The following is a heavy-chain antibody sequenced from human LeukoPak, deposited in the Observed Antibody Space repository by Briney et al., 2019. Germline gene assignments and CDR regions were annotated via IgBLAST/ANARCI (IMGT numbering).Heavy chain of an antibody. J-gene: IGHJ4*02. CDR1: GGTFSSYA. CDR3: ARGDGDSSGYPSTY. V-gene: IGHV1-69*13. D-gene: IGHD3-22*01. CDR2: IIPIFGTA. Sequence: SVKVSCTASGGTFSSYAISWVRQAPGQGLEWMGGIIPIFGTANYAQKFQGRVTITAVESTSTAYMELSSLRSEDTAVYYCARGDGDSSGYPSTYWGQGTLVTVSS.